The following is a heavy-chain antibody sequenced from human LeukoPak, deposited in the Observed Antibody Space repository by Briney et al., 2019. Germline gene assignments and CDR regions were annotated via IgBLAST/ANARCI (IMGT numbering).Heavy chain of an antibody. Sequence: SETLSLTCAVYGGSFSGYYWSWIRQPPGKGLEWIGAINHSGNTNYNPSLKSRVTISVDTSKNQFSLKLSSATVADTAVYYCARLGYCSGGTCYSVPFDYWGQGTLVTVSS. V-gene: IGHV4-34*01. CDR1: GGSFSGYY. CDR2: INHSGNT. CDR3: ARLGYCSGGTCYSVPFDY. J-gene: IGHJ4*02. D-gene: IGHD2-15*01.